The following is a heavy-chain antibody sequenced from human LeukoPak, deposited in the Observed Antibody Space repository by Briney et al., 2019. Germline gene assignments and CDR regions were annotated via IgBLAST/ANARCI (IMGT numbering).Heavy chain of an antibody. D-gene: IGHD5-24*01. CDR1: GGSMSSGSYY. CDR2: IYFSGTT. J-gene: IGHJ2*01. V-gene: IGHV4-39*01. Sequence: SETLSLTCTVSGGSMSSGSYYWGWVRQPPGKGLEWIGTIYFSGTTYYNPSLKSRVTISVDTSKNQFSLELSSVTAADTAVYYCASPGMASSIYWYFELWGRGTLVTVSS. CDR3: ASPGMASSIYWYFEL.